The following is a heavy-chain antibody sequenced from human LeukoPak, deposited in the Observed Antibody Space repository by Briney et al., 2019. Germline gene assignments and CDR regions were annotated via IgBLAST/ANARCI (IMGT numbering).Heavy chain of an antibody. CDR1: GFTFSSYG. J-gene: IGHJ6*02. Sequence: GGSLRLSCAASGFTFSSYGMHWVRQAPGKGLEWVAVISYDGSNKYYADSVKGRFTISRDNSKNTLYLQLNSLRAEDTAVYYCAKGDTAMAHYYYGMDVWGQGTTVTVSS. D-gene: IGHD5-18*01. CDR3: AKGDTAMAHYYYGMDV. V-gene: IGHV3-30*18. CDR2: ISYDGSNK.